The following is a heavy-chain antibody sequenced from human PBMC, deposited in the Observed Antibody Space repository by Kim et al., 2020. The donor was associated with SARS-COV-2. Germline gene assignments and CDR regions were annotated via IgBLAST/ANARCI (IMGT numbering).Heavy chain of an antibody. V-gene: IGHV3-72*01. J-gene: IGHJ4*02. CDR3: VRGVFYGDYVLFDY. D-gene: IGHD4-17*01. CDR2: IRNKANSYTT. Sequence: GSLRLSCAASGFTFSDHYMDWFRQAPGKGLEWVGRIRNKANSYTTEYAASAKGRVTISRDDSKNSLFLQVNSLRIEDTAVYFCVRGVFYGDYVLFDYWGQGTLVTVSS. CDR1: GFTFSDHY.